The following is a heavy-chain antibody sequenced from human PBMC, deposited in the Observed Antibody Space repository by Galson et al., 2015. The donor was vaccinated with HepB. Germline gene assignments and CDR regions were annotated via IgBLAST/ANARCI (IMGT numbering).Heavy chain of an antibody. Sequence: SLRLSCAASGFTLGTYAMSWVRQAPGKGLEWVSGISGSGSSTYYADSVKGRFTISRDSSKNTLYLQMNSLRAEDTAVYYCAKVALEQYSFYYYFDYWGQGTQVTVSS. D-gene: IGHD6-6*01. J-gene: IGHJ4*02. CDR1: GFTLGTYA. CDR3: AKVALEQYSFYYYFDY. CDR2: ISGSGSST. V-gene: IGHV3-23*01.